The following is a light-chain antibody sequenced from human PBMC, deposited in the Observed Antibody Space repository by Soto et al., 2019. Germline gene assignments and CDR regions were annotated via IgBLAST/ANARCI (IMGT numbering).Light chain of an antibody. Sequence: AIQLTQSPSSLSASVGDRVTITCRASQGVRSYLAWFQQRPGKAPKLLIFGASTLQSGVPSRFSGSASGTDFTLTISSLQPEDFATYYCLQDYNYPRTFGQGTKVDI. J-gene: IGKJ1*01. CDR1: QGVRSY. V-gene: IGKV1-6*01. CDR2: GAS. CDR3: LQDYNYPRT.